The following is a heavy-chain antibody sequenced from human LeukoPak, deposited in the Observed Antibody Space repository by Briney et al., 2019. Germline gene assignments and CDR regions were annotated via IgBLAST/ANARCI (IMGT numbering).Heavy chain of an antibody. D-gene: IGHD2-15*01. V-gene: IGHV3-7*03. CDR1: GFIFSGSW. Sequence: GGSLRLSCTASGFIFSGSWMAWIRQAPGKELEWVAIIKKDGSEKYYVDSMKGRFTISRDNAKNSLFLQMNSLRAEDTAIYYCTTDTWYSAGHWGQGTLVTVSS. CDR3: TTDTWYSAGH. J-gene: IGHJ4*02. CDR2: IKKDGSEK.